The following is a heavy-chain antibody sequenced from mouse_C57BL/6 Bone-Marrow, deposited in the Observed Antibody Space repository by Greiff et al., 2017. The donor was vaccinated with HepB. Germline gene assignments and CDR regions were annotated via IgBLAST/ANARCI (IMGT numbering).Heavy chain of an antibody. Sequence: EVKLVESGGGLVKPGGSLKLSCAASGFTFSSYAMSWVRQTPEKRLEWVATISDGGSYTNYPDNVKGRFTTSRDNAKNNLYLQMSHLKSEDTAMYYCAREGSYYSNQAWFAYWGQGTLVTVSA. CDR1: GFTFSSYA. CDR3: AREGSYYSNQAWFAY. D-gene: IGHD2-5*01. CDR2: ISDGGSYT. V-gene: IGHV5-4*01. J-gene: IGHJ3*01.